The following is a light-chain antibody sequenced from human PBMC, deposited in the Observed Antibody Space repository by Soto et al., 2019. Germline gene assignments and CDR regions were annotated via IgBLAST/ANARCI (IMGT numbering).Light chain of an antibody. Sequence: QPVLTQPPSASGTPGQRVTISCSGSSSNIGTNTVIWYQQFPGAAPRLLIYSDNQRPSGVPDRFSGSKSGTSASLAISGLQSEDEADYYCAAWDVSLVVFGGGTKLTVL. V-gene: IGLV1-44*01. J-gene: IGLJ2*01. CDR3: AAWDVSLVV. CDR2: SDN. CDR1: SSNIGTNT.